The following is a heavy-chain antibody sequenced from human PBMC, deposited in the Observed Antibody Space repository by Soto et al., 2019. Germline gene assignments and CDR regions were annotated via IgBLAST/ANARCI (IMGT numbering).Heavy chain of an antibody. CDR2: ISYDGENQ. J-gene: IGHJ5*02. CDR1: GFSFSHYA. Sequence: GGSLRLSCAASGFSFSHYAMHWVRQPPGKGLEWVALISYDGENQYFTDSVRGRFTISRDNSKTAVYLEMNNLRLDDTATYYCVSPHSESSNAFDLWGQGTLVTVSS. CDR3: VSPHSESSNAFDL. D-gene: IGHD3-10*01. V-gene: IGHV3-30*04.